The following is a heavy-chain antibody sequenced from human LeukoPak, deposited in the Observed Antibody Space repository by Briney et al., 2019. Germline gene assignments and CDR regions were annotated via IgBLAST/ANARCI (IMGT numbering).Heavy chain of an antibody. J-gene: IGHJ4*02. Sequence: SQTLSLTCTVSGGSISSGGYYWSWIRQHPGKGLEWIGYIYYSGSTYYNPSLKSRVTISVDTSKNQFSLKLSSMTAADTAVYYCARDRLGMSPDYWGQGTLVTASS. V-gene: IGHV4-31*03. CDR3: ARDRLGMSPDY. CDR2: IYYSGST. D-gene: IGHD3-10*01. CDR1: GGSISSGGYY.